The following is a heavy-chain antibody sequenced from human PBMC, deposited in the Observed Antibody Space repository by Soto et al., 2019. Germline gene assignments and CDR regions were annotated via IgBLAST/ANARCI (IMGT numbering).Heavy chain of an antibody. V-gene: IGHV3-30*03. Sequence: GGSLRRSCAASGFTFSAYGIHWVRQAPGKGLEWVAVISHDGSNTNYADSVKGRFTFSRDNTENSLYLQMNSLRDEDTAVYSCATDLNWENFWGQGTLVTVSS. CDR2: ISHDGSNT. CDR3: ATDLNWENF. D-gene: IGHD1-26*01. CDR1: GFTFSAYG. J-gene: IGHJ4*02.